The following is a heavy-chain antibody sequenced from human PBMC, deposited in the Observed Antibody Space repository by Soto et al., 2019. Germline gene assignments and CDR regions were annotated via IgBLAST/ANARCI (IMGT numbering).Heavy chain of an antibody. J-gene: IGHJ4*02. V-gene: IGHV1-18*01. CDR1: GYTFTSYG. Sequence: ASVKVSCKASGYTFTSYGISWVRQAPGQGLEWMGWVNAYNGNTNYAQKFQGRVTMTTDTSTSTAYMELRSLRSDDTAVYYCAREAMSGRTGFDYWGQGTLVTVSS. CDR2: VNAYNGNT. CDR3: AREAMSGRTGFDY. D-gene: IGHD6-19*01.